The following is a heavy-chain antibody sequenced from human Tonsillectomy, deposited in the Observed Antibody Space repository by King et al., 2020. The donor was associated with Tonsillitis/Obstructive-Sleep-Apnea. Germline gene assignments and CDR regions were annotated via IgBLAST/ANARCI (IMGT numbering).Heavy chain of an antibody. Sequence: VQLQESGPGLVKPSETLSLTCTVSGGSISTYYWSWIRQPPGKGLEWIGYIYYSGRTKYNPSLKSRVTISVDTSKNQFSLKLSSVTAADTAVYYCVREILTEFDYWGQGTLVTVSS. CDR1: GGSISTYY. V-gene: IGHV4-59*01. CDR2: IYYSGRT. J-gene: IGHJ4*02. D-gene: IGHD3-9*01. CDR3: VREILTEFDY.